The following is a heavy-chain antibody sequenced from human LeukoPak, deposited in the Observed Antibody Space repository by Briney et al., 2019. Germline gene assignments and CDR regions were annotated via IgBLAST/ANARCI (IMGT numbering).Heavy chain of an antibody. CDR2: FDPEDGET. D-gene: IGHD2-2*01. CDR1: GYTLTELS. CDR3: ATASIVVVPAAKVEY. Sequence: ASVKVSCKVSGYTLTELSMHWVRQAPGKGLEWMGGFDPEDGETIYAQKFQSRVTMTEDTSTDTAYMELSSLRSEDTAVYYCATASIVVVPAAKVEYWGQGTLVTVSS. V-gene: IGHV1-24*01. J-gene: IGHJ4*02.